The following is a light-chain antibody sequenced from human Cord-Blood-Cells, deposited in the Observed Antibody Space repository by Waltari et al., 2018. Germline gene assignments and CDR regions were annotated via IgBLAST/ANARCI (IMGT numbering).Light chain of an antibody. J-gene: IGLJ1*01. CDR2: QDS. Sequence: SYELTQPPPVSVSPGQTASITCSGDKLGDKYACWYQQKPGQSPLLVIYQDSKRPSGIPERFSGSNSGNTTTLTISGTQAMDEADYYCQAWDSSTYVFGTGTKVTVL. CDR3: QAWDSSTYV. CDR1: KLGDKY. V-gene: IGLV3-1*01.